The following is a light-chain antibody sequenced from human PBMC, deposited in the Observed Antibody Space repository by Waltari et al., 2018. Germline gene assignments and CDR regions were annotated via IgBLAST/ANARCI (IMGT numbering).Light chain of an antibody. CDR3: QQYYGYPRT. V-gene: IGKV1-5*03. CDR2: KAS. Sequence: DIQMTQSPSTLSASVGDRVTITCRASPSISSCLAWYQQKPGKVPKFLIYKASTLESGVPSRFSGSGSGTEFTLTISCLQPDDFATYYCQQYYGYPRTFGQGTKVEFK. CDR1: PSISSC. J-gene: IGKJ1*01.